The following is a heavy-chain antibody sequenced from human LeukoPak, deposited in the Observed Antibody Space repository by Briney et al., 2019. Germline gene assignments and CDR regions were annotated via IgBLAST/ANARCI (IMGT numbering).Heavy chain of an antibody. CDR3: ARVPKRGSAATFREFDY. V-gene: IGHV1-18*01. Sequence: GASVKVSCKTSGYTFTSYGITWVRQAPGQGLEGMGWINAYNGDTNYAQKLQGRVTMTTDTSTSTAYMEVRSLRSDDTAVYYCARVPKRGSAATFREFDYWGQGTLVTVSS. CDR2: INAYNGDT. D-gene: IGHD2-2*01. J-gene: IGHJ4*02. CDR1: GYTFTSYG.